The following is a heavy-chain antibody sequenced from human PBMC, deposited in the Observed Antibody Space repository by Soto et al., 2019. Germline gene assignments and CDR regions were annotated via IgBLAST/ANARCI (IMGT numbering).Heavy chain of an antibody. CDR1: GGTFSSYA. J-gene: IGHJ6*02. CDR3: ARDRHIVVVTASYYGMDV. Sequence: QVQLVQSGAEVKKPGSSVKVSCKASGGTFSSYAISWVRQAPGQGLEWLGGIIPIFGTANSAQKFQGRVTITADEPTSTAYMELSSLRSEDTAVYYCARDRHIVVVTASYYGMDVWVQGTTVTVSS. V-gene: IGHV1-69*01. CDR2: IIPIFGTA. D-gene: IGHD2-21*02.